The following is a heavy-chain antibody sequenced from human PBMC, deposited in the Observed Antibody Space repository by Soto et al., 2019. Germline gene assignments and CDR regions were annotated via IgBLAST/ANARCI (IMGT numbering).Heavy chain of an antibody. CDR1: GFTFSSYG. J-gene: IGHJ3*02. CDR3: ARKMAAAIDALDI. CDR2: ISSSSSYI. Sequence: GGSLRLSCAASGFTFSSYGMNWVRQAPGKGLEWVSSISSSSSYIYYADSVKGRFTISRDNAKNSLYLQMNSLRAEDTAVYYCARKMAAAIDALDIRGQGTMVTVSS. D-gene: IGHD6-13*01. V-gene: IGHV3-21*01.